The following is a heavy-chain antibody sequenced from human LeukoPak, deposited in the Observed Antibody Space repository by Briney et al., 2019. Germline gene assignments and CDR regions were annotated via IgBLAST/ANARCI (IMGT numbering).Heavy chain of an antibody. D-gene: IGHD1-26*01. Sequence: GRSLRLSCAASGFTFSSYGMHWVRQAPGKGLEWVSVLFASGYAKYADSVKGRFTISRDSSENTLNLQMNSLKPEDTAVYCAAKGNGYTGIYVFAHWGQGTLVTVSP. CDR3: AKGNGYTGIYVFAH. V-gene: IGHV3-66*01. CDR1: GFTFSSYG. J-gene: IGHJ4*02. CDR2: LFASGYA.